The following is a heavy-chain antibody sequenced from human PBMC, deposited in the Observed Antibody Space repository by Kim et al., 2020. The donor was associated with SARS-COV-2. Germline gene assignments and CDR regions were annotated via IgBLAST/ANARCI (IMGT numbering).Heavy chain of an antibody. D-gene: IGHD2-2*01. J-gene: IGHJ5*02. V-gene: IGHV1-2*02. CDR3: ASQHQNMNWFDP. CDR1: GYTFTGYY. Sequence: ASVKVSCKASGYTFTGYYMHWVRQAPGQGLEWMGWINPNSGGTNYAQKFQGRVTMTRDTSNSTAYMELSRLRSDDTAVYYCASQHQNMNWFDPWGQGTLVTVSS. CDR2: INPNSGGT.